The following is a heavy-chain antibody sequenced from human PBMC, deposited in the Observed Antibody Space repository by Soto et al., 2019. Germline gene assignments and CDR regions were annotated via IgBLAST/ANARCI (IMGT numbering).Heavy chain of an antibody. CDR1: GFTFSSYG. J-gene: IGHJ6*02. CDR3: AKAELGGTMVQGDYYGMDV. Sequence: GGSLRLSCAASGFTFSSYGMHWVRQAPGKGLEWVAVISYDGSNKYYADSVKGRFTISRDNSKNTLYLQMNSLRAEDTAVYYCAKAELGGTMVQGDYYGMDVWGQGTTVTVSS. V-gene: IGHV3-30*18. CDR2: ISYDGSNK. D-gene: IGHD3-10*01.